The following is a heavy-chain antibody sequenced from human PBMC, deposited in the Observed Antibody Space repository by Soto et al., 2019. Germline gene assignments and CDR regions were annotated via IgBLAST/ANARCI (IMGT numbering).Heavy chain of an antibody. CDR1: GFTFSSYV. CDR3: AKNNSPYSGYNSFDY. CDR2: ISGSGTNT. Sequence: EVRLLGSGGGLIQPGGSLRLSCAASGFTFSSYVMSWVRQAPGTGLEWVSGISGSGTNTYYADSVKGRFTISRDNSKNTLYLQMTSLRAEDTAEYYCAKNNSPYSGYNSFDYWGEGTLVTVSS. V-gene: IGHV3-23*01. J-gene: IGHJ4*02. D-gene: IGHD5-12*01.